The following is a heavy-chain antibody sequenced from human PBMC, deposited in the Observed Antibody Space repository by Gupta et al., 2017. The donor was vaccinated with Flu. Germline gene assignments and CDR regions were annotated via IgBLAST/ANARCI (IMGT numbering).Heavy chain of an antibody. CDR3: ARANCGGDCYSGSRYFDY. Sequence: INWVGQAPRQGIEWMGWITSYNAKTNTAQKLQGRVSMTTDTSTSTAYVELRSMRADDTAVYYWARANCGGDCYSGSRYFDYWGQGTLVTVSS. V-gene: IGHV1-18*01. CDR2: ITSYNAKT. J-gene: IGHJ4*02. D-gene: IGHD2-21*02.